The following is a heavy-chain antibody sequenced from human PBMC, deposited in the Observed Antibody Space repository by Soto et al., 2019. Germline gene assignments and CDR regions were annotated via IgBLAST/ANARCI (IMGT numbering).Heavy chain of an antibody. V-gene: IGHV4-59*08. D-gene: IGHD3-22*01. CDR1: GGSISLYY. J-gene: IGHJ3*02. CDR3: ARLGQHDSTGYDAFDI. Sequence: SETLSLTCIVSGGSISLYYWSWIRQSPGKGLEWIGHIYYSGSTNYNSSLKSRLTISVDTSKNQFSLKLSSVTAADTALYYCARLGQHDSTGYDAFDIWGQGTMVTVSS. CDR2: IYYSGST.